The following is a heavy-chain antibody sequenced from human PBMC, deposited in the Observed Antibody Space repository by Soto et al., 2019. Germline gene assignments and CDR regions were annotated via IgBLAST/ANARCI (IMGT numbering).Heavy chain of an antibody. CDR3: ARETVPPSYHYYDC. D-gene: IGHD2-2*01. CDR1: GFTVSSNY. V-gene: IGHV3-53*02. Sequence: EVQLVETGGGVIQPGGSLRLSCAASGFTVSSNYMSWVRRAPGRGLEWVSTIFSGGTTHYADSVKGRFTISRDSSKNTLYLQMNSLRAEDTAIYYCARETVPPSYHYYDCWGQGTLVTVSS. CDR2: IFSGGTT. J-gene: IGHJ4*02.